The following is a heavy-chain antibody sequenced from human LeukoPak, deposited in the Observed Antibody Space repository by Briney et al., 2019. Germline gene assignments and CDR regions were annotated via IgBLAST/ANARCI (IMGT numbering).Heavy chain of an antibody. CDR1: GFIFSAYI. J-gene: IGHJ3*02. V-gene: IGHV3-72*01. D-gene: IGHD3-16*01. Sequence: PGGSLRLSCGASGFIFSAYIMDWVRQAPGKGVEWIGRIRKKERKYTTEYAASVKGRFVVSRDRSKDSMFLQMHSLETERTSVYYCTRGGGEGDSTAFDIWGQGTMVTVSS. CDR2: IRKKERKYTT. CDR3: TRGGGEGDSTAFDI.